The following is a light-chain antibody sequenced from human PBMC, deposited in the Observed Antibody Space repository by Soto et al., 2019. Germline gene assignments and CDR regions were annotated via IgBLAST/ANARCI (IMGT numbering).Light chain of an antibody. Sequence: DIQVTQYPSSLSAAVGDRVTMTCRASQTIGIYLNWYQQKPGKAPKLLIYKASSLESGVPSRFSGSGSGTEFTLTITSLQPDDFATYYCQQYNSYSYTFGQGTRLEIK. J-gene: IGKJ5*01. V-gene: IGKV1-5*03. CDR3: QQYNSYSYT. CDR1: QTIGIY. CDR2: KAS.